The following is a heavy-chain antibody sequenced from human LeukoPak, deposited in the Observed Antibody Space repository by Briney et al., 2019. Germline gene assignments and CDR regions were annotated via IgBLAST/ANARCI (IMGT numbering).Heavy chain of an antibody. CDR1: GGSISSYY. CDR2: IYYSGST. CDR3: ARHRPSGGIDEDGYTFAGFDY. Sequence: PSETLSLTCTVSGGSISSYYWSWIRQPPGKGLEWIGYIYYSGSTNYNPSLKSRVTISVDTSKNQFSLKLSSVTAADTAVYYCARHRPSGGIDEDGYTFAGFDYWGQGTLVTVSS. J-gene: IGHJ4*02. V-gene: IGHV4-59*08. D-gene: IGHD5-24*01.